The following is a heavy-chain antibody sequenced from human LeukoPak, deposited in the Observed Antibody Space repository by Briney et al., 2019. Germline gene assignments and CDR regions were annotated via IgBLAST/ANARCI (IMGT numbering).Heavy chain of an antibody. Sequence: PGGSLRLSCAASGFTFDDYAMHWVRQAPGKGLEWVSGISWNSGSIGYADSVKGRFTISRDNAKNSLYLQMNSLRAEDTAVYYCARDSSRGVIIPFDYWGQGTLVTVSS. CDR2: ISWNSGSI. D-gene: IGHD3-10*01. CDR1: GFTFDDYA. V-gene: IGHV3-9*01. J-gene: IGHJ4*02. CDR3: ARDSSRGVIIPFDY.